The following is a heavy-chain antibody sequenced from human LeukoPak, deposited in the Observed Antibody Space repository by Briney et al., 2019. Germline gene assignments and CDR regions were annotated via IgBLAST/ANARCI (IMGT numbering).Heavy chain of an antibody. Sequence: PGESLRPSCAASGFTFSSYEMNWVRQAPGKGLEWVSYISSSGTTISYADSVKGRFTISRDNAKNLLYLQMNSLRAEDTAVYYCAREASAPYWGQGTLVTVSS. CDR1: GFTFSSYE. J-gene: IGHJ4*02. D-gene: IGHD1-26*01. CDR2: ISSSGTTI. V-gene: IGHV3-48*03. CDR3: AREASAPY.